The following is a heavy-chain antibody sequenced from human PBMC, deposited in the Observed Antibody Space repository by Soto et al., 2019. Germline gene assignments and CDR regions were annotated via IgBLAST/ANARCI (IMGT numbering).Heavy chain of an antibody. CDR1: GYTFTSNW. V-gene: IGHV1-46*01. CDR2: INPSGGST. D-gene: IGHD6-13*01. J-gene: IGHJ5*02. CDR3: ARDHSISSSGAWWLDP. Sequence: ASVKVSCKASGYTFTSNWIHWVRRAPGQGLEWMGIINPSGGSTYYAQKFQGRVTLTRDTSTSTVYMELTSLTSEDTAVYYCARDHSISSSGAWWLDPWGQGTLVTSPQ.